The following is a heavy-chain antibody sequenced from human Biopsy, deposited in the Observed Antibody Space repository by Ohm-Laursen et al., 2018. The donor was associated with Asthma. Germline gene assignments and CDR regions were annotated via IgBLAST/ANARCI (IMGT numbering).Heavy chain of an antibody. CDR2: IYHLGNA. CDR3: ARRWRSYDSSNYYLDQ. Sequence: PGTLSLTCDVSGGSISVSNWWSWVRQPPGRGLEWIGQIYHLGNANYNPSLKSRVTMSVDKSKNQFSLKLTSVTAVDTAVYFCARRWRSYDSSNYYLDQWGQGTLVTVSS. D-gene: IGHD3-22*01. V-gene: IGHV4-4*01. CDR1: GGSISVSNW. J-gene: IGHJ4*02.